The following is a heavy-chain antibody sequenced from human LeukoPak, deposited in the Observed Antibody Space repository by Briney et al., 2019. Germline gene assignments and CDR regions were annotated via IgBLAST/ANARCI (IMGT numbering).Heavy chain of an antibody. CDR1: GGSISSYY. D-gene: IGHD1-1*01. V-gene: IGHV4-59*01. Sequence: PSETPSLTCTVSGGSISSYYWSWIRQPPGKGLEWIGHIHNSGNTNYNPSLKSRVTLSVDTSKNQFSLKLSSVTAAGTAVYYCAREGTTGRNLNWFDSWGQGTLVTVSS. J-gene: IGHJ5*01. CDR2: IHNSGNT. CDR3: AREGTTGRNLNWFDS.